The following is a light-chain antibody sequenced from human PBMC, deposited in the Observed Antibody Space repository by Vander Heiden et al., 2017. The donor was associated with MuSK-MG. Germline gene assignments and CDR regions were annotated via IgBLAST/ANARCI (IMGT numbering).Light chain of an antibody. J-gene: IGKJ4*01. CDR3: HQYGSSPDT. CDR2: GAS. Sequence: EIVLTQSPGTLSLSPGERATLSCRASQSVSSSYLAWYQQKPGQAPRLLIYGASSRATGIPDRSSGGGSGTDFTLTISRLEPEDFAVYYCHQYGSSPDTFGGGTKVEIK. V-gene: IGKV3-20*01. CDR1: QSVSSSY.